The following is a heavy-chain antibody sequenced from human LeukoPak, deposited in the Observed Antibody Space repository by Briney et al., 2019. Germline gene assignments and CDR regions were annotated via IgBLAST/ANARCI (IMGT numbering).Heavy chain of an antibody. J-gene: IGHJ4*02. CDR1: GGSISSGGYS. V-gene: IGHV4-30-2*01. CDR3: ARVVRFRGGTYFDY. CDR2: IYHSGST. Sequence: PSETLSLTCAVSGGSISSGGYSWSWIRQPPGKGLEWIGYIYHSGSTYYNPSLKSRVTISVDTSKNQFSLKLSSVTAADTAVYYCARVVRFRGGTYFDYWGQGTLVTVSS. D-gene: IGHD3-10*01.